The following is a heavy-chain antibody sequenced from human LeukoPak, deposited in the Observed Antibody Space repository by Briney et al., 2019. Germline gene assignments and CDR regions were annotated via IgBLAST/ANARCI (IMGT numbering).Heavy chain of an antibody. CDR2: ITSSSSDI. V-gene: IGHV3-21*01. D-gene: IGHD3-10*01. J-gene: IGHJ4*02. CDR3: ARVIYGSEWSDFDY. Sequence: GGSLRLSCAASGFIFSRYTMSWVRQAPGKGLEWVSSITSSSSDIYYAHSVKGRFTISRDNAKNSLYLQMNSLRVEDSAVYYCARVIYGSEWSDFDYWGQGSLVTVSS. CDR1: GFIFSRYT.